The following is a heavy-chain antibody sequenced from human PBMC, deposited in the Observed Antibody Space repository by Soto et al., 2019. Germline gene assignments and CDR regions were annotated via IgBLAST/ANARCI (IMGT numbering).Heavy chain of an antibody. D-gene: IGHD4-17*01. CDR1: GYSISSGYY. CDR3: AGSGDDYGSYIDY. V-gene: IGHV4-38-2*01. CDR2: INHSGNT. J-gene: IGHJ4*02. Sequence: PSETLSLTCGVSGYSISSGYYCGWIRQPPGKGLEWIGSINHSGNTYYNPSLKSRVTISVDTSKNQVSLKLSSVTAADTAVYYCAGSGDDYGSYIDYWGQGTLVTVSS.